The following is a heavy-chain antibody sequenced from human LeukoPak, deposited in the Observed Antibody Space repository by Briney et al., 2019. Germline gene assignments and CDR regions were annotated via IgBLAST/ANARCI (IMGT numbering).Heavy chain of an antibody. CDR2: INPNSGGT. CDR1: GYTFTGYY. J-gene: IGHJ4*02. CDR3: AREAPSVILISSGENYFDY. V-gene: IGHV1-2*02. D-gene: IGHD3-10*01. Sequence: ASVKVSCKASGYTFTGYYMHWVRQAPGQGLEWMGWINPNSGGTNYARKFQGRVTMTRDTSISTAYMELSRLRSDDTAVYYCAREAPSVILISSGENYFDYWGQGTLVTVSS.